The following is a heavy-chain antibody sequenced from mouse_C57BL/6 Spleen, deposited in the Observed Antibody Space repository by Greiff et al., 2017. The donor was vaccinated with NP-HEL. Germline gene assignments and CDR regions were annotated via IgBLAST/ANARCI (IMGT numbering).Heavy chain of an antibody. Sequence: VHVKQSGPELVKPGASVKISCKASGYSFTDYNMNWVKQSNGKSLEWIGVINPNYGTTSYNQKFKGKATLTVDQSSSTAYMQLNSLTSEDSAVYYCAISRDYDSWYFDVWGTGTTVTVSS. CDR3: AISRDYDSWYFDV. J-gene: IGHJ1*03. CDR2: INPNYGTT. V-gene: IGHV1-39*01. CDR1: GYSFTDYN. D-gene: IGHD2-4*01.